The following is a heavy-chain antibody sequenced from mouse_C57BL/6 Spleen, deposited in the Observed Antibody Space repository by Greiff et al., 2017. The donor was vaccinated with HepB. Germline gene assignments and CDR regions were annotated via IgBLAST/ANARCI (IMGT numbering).Heavy chain of an antibody. V-gene: IGHV1-82*01. J-gene: IGHJ1*03. CDR1: GYAFSSSW. CDR3: ARSYYDYDLWYFDV. D-gene: IGHD2-4*01. CDR2: IYPGDGDT. Sequence: QVQLQQSGPELVKPGASVKISCKASGYAFSSSWMNWVKQRPGKGLEWIGRIYPGDGDTNYNGKFKGKATLTADKSSSTAYMQLSSLTSEDSAVYFCARSYYDYDLWYFDVWGTRTTVTVSS.